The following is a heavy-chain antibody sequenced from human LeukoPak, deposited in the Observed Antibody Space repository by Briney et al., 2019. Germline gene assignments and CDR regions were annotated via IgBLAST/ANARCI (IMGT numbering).Heavy chain of an antibody. V-gene: IGHV4-59*12. CDR3: ARGPRLRFLEWPSFFDY. J-gene: IGHJ4*02. CDR2: IYYSGRT. CDR1: GGSISSYY. Sequence: PSETLSLTCTVSGGSISSYYWSWLRQPPGKGLEWIGYIYYSGRTNYNPSLKSRVTISVDTSKNQYSLKLSSVTAADTAVYYCARGPRLRFLEWPSFFDYWGQGTLVTVSS. D-gene: IGHD3-3*01.